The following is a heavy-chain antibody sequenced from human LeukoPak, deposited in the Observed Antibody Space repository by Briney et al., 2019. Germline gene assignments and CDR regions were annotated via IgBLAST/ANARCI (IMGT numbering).Heavy chain of an antibody. D-gene: IGHD2-21*02. CDR3: ARELLTAPRAFDI. CDR2: IYSGGST. J-gene: IGHJ3*02. V-gene: IGHV3-53*01. CDR1: GFTVSSNY. Sequence: GGSLRLSCAASGFTVSSNYMSWVRQAPGKGLEWVSVIYSGGSTYYADSVKGRFTISRDNSKNTLYLQMNSLRAEDTAVYYCARELLTAPRAFDIWGQGTMVTVSS.